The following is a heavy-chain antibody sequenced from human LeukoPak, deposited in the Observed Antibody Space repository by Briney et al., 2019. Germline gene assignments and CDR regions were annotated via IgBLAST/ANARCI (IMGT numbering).Heavy chain of an antibody. J-gene: IGHJ3*02. CDR1: GFTFSSYS. D-gene: IGHD1-26*01. V-gene: IGHV3-21*01. CDR3: ARDPSGSYYPRVSGALDI. Sequence: PGGSLRLSCATSGFTFSSYSMNWVRQAPGKGLEWVSSISSISSYIYYADSVKGRFTISRDNAKNSLYLQMDSLRAEDTAVYYCARDPSGSYYPRVSGALDIWGQGTMVTVSS. CDR2: ISSISSYI.